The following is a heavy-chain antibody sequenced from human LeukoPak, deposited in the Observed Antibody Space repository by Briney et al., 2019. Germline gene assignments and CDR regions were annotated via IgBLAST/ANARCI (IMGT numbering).Heavy chain of an antibody. V-gene: IGHV4-30-2*01. CDR1: GGSISSGGYS. D-gene: IGHD1-1*01. CDR2: IYHSGST. J-gene: IGHJ4*02. Sequence: PSETLSLTCAVSGGSISSGGYSWSWIRQPPGKGLEWIGYIYHSGSTYYNPSLKSRVTISVDRSKNQFSLKLSSVTAADTAVYYCARSTSQLWFFYWGQGTLVTVSS. CDR3: ARSTSQLWFFY.